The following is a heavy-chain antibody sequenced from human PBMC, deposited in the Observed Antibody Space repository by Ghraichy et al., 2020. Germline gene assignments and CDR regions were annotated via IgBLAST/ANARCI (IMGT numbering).Heavy chain of an antibody. CDR3: AKGLDYHYDY. CDR1: GFTFKNYG. V-gene: IGHV3-30*02. J-gene: IGHJ4*02. Sequence: GGSLRLSCAASGFTFKNYGMHWVRQAPGKGLEWVAFIRYDGSEKFYVDSVKGRFTISRDNSKNTLYLQMNSLRTEDTAVYYCAKGLDYHYDYWGQGTLVTVSS. D-gene: IGHD1-1*01. CDR2: IRYDGSEK.